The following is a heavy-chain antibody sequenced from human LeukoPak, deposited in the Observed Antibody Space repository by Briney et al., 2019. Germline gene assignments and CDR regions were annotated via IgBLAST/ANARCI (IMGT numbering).Heavy chain of an antibody. J-gene: IGHJ6*04. CDR2: IRSKDKSYAT. CDR1: GFTFSGSA. D-gene: IGHD6-13*01. V-gene: IGHV3-73*01. Sequence: PGGSLKLSCAASGFTFSGSAMHWVRQASGKGLEWVGRIRSKDKSYATAYAASVKGRFTISRDDSKDTAYLQMNSLKTEDTAVYYCTRGAAAGYTIYGMDVWGKGTTVTVSS. CDR3: TRGAAAGYTIYGMDV.